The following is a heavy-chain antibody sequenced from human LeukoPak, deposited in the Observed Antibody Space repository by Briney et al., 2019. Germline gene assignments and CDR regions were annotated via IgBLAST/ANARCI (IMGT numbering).Heavy chain of an antibody. V-gene: IGHV3-33*01. CDR2: IWYDGSNK. CDR3: ARGRWDTGGLHGLDV. D-gene: IGHD2-8*02. Sequence: GGSLRLSRAASGFTFSRFGMHWVRHAPGKGLGWGAVIWYDGSNKYYADSVKGRFTISRDNSQNTLYLQGNNLRAEDTAVYCCARGRWDTGGLHGLDVWGQGTTVTVSS. CDR1: GFTFSRFG. J-gene: IGHJ6*02.